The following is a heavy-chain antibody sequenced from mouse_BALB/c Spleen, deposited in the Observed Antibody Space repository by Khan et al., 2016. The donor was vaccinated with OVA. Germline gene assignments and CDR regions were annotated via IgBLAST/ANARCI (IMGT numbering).Heavy chain of an antibody. CDR2: ISSRGSYT. J-gene: IGHJ4*01. V-gene: IGHV5-9*02. D-gene: IGHD4-1*01. CDR3: ARQPSLTYYAMDY. CDR1: GFAFSSYD. Sequence: EVQLVESGGGLVKPGGSLKLSCAASGFAFSSYDMSWVRQTPEKRLEWVATISSRGSYTYYPDSVKGRFTISRDNARNTLYLQMSSLRSEDTALYYCARQPSLTYYAMDYWGQGTSGTVSS.